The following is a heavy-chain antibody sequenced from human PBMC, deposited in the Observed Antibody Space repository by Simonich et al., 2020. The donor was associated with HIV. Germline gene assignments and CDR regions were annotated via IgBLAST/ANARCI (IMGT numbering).Heavy chain of an antibody. D-gene: IGHD2-2*01. CDR2: ITHSGST. J-gene: IGHJ4*02. Sequence: QVQLQQWGAGLLKPSETLSLTCAVYGWSFSGYYWSWIRQPPGKGLEWIGEITHSGSTNYNPSLKSRVTISVDTSKNQFSLKLSSVTAADTAVYYCARGFYQRLYYFDYWGQGTLVTVSS. CDR1: GWSFSGYY. CDR3: ARGFYQRLYYFDY. V-gene: IGHV4-34*01.